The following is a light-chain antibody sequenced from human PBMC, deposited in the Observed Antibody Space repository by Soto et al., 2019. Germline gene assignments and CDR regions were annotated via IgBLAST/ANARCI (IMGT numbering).Light chain of an antibody. CDR1: SSDVGGYNY. V-gene: IGLV2-14*01. J-gene: IGLJ2*01. Sequence: QSALTQPASVSGSPGQSITISCTGTSSDVGGYNYVSWYQQHPGKAPKLLIYGVNNRPSGVSNRFSGSKSGNTASLTISGLQAEDEADYYCSSYTRSSTVRFGGGTKLTFL. CDR3: SSYTRSSTVR. CDR2: GVN.